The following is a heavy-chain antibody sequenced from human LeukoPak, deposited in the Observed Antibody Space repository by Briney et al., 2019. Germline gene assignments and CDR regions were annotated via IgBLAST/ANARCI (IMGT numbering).Heavy chain of an antibody. CDR2: INPSGGST. Sequence: ASVKVSCKASGYTLTGYYVHWVRQVPGQGLEWMGIINPSGGSTSYAQKFQGRVTMTRDTSTSTVYMELSSLRSEDTAVYYCARATDFYGDPFDYWGQGTLVTVSS. D-gene: IGHD4-17*01. J-gene: IGHJ4*02. CDR1: GYTLTGYY. CDR3: ARATDFYGDPFDY. V-gene: IGHV1-46*01.